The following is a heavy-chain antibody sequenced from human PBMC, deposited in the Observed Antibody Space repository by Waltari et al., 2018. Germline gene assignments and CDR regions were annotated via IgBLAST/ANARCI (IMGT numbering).Heavy chain of an antibody. Sequence: QVQLVESGGGVVQPGSSLSLSCSASGFTFSGYCMHWVRQAPGKGLEWVAVIWYDGSNKYYADSVKGRFTISRDNSKNTLYLQMNSLRAEDTAVYYCARDRRITIFGGFDPWGQGTLVTVSS. CDR2: IWYDGSNK. J-gene: IGHJ5*02. V-gene: IGHV3-33*01. CDR1: GFTFSGYC. CDR3: ARDRRITIFGGFDP. D-gene: IGHD3-3*01.